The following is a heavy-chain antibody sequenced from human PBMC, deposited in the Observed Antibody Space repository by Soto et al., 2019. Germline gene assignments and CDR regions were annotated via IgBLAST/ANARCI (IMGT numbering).Heavy chain of an antibody. CDR1: GFSLSTRAVG. CDR2: IFWDDDK. D-gene: IGHD6-13*01. V-gene: IGHV2-5*02. Sequence: QITLKESGPTLVKPTQTLTLTCTFSGFSLSTRAVGVGWIRQPPGKALEWLAVIFWDDDKRYSPSLKSRLTITKDPSKNQVVLTMTNMDPVDTATYYCAHRQAQQQLVSEWFEPWGQGTLVTVSS. CDR3: AHRQAQQQLVSEWFEP. J-gene: IGHJ5*02.